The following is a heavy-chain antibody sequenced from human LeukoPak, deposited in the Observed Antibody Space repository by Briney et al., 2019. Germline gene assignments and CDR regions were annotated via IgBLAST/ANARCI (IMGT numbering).Heavy chain of an antibody. CDR2: IYNSGST. CDR1: GGSISTYY. J-gene: IGHJ4*02. Sequence: PSETLSLTCTVSGGSISTYYWSWVRLPPGKGLERIGYIYNSGSTKYNPSLKSRVTVSVDTSKNQLSLKLSSVTAADTAVYYCARARPDTAMAVDYWGQGTLVTVSS. D-gene: IGHD5-18*01. CDR3: ARARPDTAMAVDY. V-gene: IGHV4-59*01.